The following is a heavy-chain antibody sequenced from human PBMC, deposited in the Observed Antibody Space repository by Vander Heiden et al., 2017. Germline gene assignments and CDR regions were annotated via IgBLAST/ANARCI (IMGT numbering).Heavy chain of an antibody. J-gene: IGHJ4*02. CDR2: ISRDDEK. Sequence: QITLKESGPALVTPTQTLTLICSFSGFSLRSDGLGVGWLRQPPRKALECIALISRDDEKRYSPSLKSRVAIAEDTSKDQVLLTMTNMHPPDTGTYYCARRLGDNGALYCFDLWGQGTLVTVSS. V-gene: IGHV2-5*02. CDR1: GFSLRSDGLG. CDR3: ARRLGDNGALYCFDL. D-gene: IGHD4-17*01.